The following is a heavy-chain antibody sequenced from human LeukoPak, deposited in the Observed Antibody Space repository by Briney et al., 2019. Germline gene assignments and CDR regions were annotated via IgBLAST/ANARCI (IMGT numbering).Heavy chain of an antibody. D-gene: IGHD3-3*01. CDR1: GFTFGDYA. CDR2: IRSKAHGGTT. CDR3: TRGLIGDDFWSGYYPYYFDY. Sequence: KPGRSLRLSCTASGFTFGDYAMSWFRQAPGKGLEWVGFIRSKAHGGTTEYAASVKGRFTISRDDSKSIAYLQMNSLKTEDTAVYYCTRGLIGDDFWSGYYPYYFDYWGQGTLVTVSS. V-gene: IGHV3-49*05. J-gene: IGHJ4*02.